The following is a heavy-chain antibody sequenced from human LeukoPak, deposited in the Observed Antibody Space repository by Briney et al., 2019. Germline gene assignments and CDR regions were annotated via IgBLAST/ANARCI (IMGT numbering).Heavy chain of an antibody. CDR3: ARDRGMVRGAFDY. CDR1: GFTFSSYS. Sequence: GSLRLSCAASGFTFSSYSMNWVRQAPGKGLEWVSYISSSSSTIYYADSVKGRFTISRDNAKNSLYLQMNSLRAEDTAVYYCARDRGMVRGAFDYWGQGTLVTVSS. J-gene: IGHJ4*02. D-gene: IGHD3-10*01. CDR2: ISSSSSTI. V-gene: IGHV3-48*01.